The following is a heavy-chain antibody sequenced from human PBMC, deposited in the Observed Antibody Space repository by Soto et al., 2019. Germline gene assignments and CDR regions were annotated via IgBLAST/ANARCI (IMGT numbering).Heavy chain of an antibody. CDR1: GGSISSYY. D-gene: IGHD2-2*02. CDR2: IYYSGST. Sequence: PSETLSLTCTVSGGSISSYYWSWIRQPPGKGLEWIGYIYYSGSTNYNPSLKSRVTISVDTSKNQFSLKLSSVTAADTAVYYCARHVVPAAIGDNWFDPWGQGTLVTVSS. J-gene: IGHJ5*02. V-gene: IGHV4-59*08. CDR3: ARHVVPAAIGDNWFDP.